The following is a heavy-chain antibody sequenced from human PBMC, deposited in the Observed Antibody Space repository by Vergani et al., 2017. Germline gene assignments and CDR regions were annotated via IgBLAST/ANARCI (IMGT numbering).Heavy chain of an antibody. Sequence: QVQLVQSGAEVKKPGASVKVSCKASGYTFTGYYMHWVRQAPGQGLEWMGWINPNSGGTNYAQKFQGRVTMTRDTSISTAYMELSSLRADDTAVYYCARVYARWELLGSFDYWGQGTLVTVSS. CDR3: ARVYARWELLGSFDY. J-gene: IGHJ4*02. D-gene: IGHD1-26*01. CDR2: INPNSGGT. V-gene: IGHV1-2*02. CDR1: GYTFTGYY.